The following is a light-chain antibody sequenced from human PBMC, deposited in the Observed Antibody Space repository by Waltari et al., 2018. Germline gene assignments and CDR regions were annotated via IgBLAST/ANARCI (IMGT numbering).Light chain of an antibody. Sequence: DIVMTQSPDSQAVSLGERATINCRSSQSILDNSNKRNYLTWYQQKAGQPPRLLISRVYNLESGVPDRFSGSGSGTDFTLTISSLQAEDVAVYYCQQYYTAPYTFGQGAKLEIK. J-gene: IGKJ2*01. V-gene: IGKV4-1*01. CDR3: QQYYTAPYT. CDR2: RVY. CDR1: QSILDNSNKRNY.